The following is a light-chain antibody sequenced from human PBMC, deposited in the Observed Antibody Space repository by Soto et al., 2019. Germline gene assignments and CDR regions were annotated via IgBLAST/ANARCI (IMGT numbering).Light chain of an antibody. CDR2: GAT. J-gene: IGKJ1*01. Sequence: ALQMTQSPSSLSASVGDRVTITCRASQDIRTELGWYQQKPGKAPKLLIYGATTLQSGVPSRFSGSGSGTDFTVSLSGVQPEDFSTYYCLQDYNYRLTFGQGTKVEVK. CDR1: QDIRTE. V-gene: IGKV1-6*01. CDR3: LQDYNYRLT.